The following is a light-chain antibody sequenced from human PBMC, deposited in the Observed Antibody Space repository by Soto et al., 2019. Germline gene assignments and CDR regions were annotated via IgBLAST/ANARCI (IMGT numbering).Light chain of an antibody. Sequence: QSVLTQPPSASGTPGQRVTISCSGSSSNVGFNYVYWYQQLPGTAPKLLIYGNTQRPSGVPDRFSGSKSGTSASLAISGLRSEDEADYYCAAWDDSLSVGVFGTGTKLTVL. CDR3: AAWDDSLSVGV. V-gene: IGLV1-47*02. CDR1: SSNVGFNY. J-gene: IGLJ1*01. CDR2: GNT.